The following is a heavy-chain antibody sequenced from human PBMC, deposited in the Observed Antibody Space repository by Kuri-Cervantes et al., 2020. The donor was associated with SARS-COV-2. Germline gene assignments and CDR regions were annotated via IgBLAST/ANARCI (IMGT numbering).Heavy chain of an antibody. J-gene: IGHJ4*02. CDR3: ARGWSGYSLDPPHFVY. Sequence: ASVKVSCKASGYTFTGYYMHWVRQAPGQGLEWMGWINPNSGGTNYAQKFQGRVTMTRDTSISTAYMELSRLRSDDTAVYYCARGWSGYSLDPPHFVYWGQGTLVTVSS. V-gene: IGHV1-2*02. CDR2: INPNSGGT. D-gene: IGHD3-3*01. CDR1: GYTFTGYY.